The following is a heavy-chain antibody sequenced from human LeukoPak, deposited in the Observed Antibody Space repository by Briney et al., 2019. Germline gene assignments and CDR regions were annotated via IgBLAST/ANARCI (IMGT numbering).Heavy chain of an antibody. CDR2: VNWDGTT. CDR1: GFIFEDYT. J-gene: IGHJ4*02. CDR3: AKDLTYESSGSVIDN. Sequence: GGSLRLSCAASGFIFEDYTMHWVRQVPGKTLEWVSLVNWDGTTYYADSLKSRFTISRDNSKNSLHLQMDSLRTEDTAFYYCAKDLTYESSGSVIDNWGRGTLVTVSS. V-gene: IGHV3-43*01. D-gene: IGHD3-22*01.